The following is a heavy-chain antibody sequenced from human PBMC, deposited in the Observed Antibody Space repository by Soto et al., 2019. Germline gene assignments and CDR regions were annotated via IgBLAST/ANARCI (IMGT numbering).Heavy chain of an antibody. CDR1: GFTFSSYW. CDR2: ISTHGGST. Sequence: GGSLRLSCAASGFTFSSYWMHWVRQAPGKGLEYVSGISTHGGSTYYANSVKGRFTISRDNSKNTLYLQMDSLRAEDMAVYYCARQYGSGTYLYFDFWGQGTLVTVSS. CDR3: ARQYGSGTYLYFDF. J-gene: IGHJ4*02. V-gene: IGHV3-64*01. D-gene: IGHD3-10*01.